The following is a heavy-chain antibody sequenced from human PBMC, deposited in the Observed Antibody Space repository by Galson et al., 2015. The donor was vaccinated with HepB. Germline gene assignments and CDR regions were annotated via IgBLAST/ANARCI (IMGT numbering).Heavy chain of an antibody. V-gene: IGHV3-23*01. CDR2: ISRDASRP. CDR1: GFTFRSSA. D-gene: IGHD3-10*01. J-gene: IGHJ4*02. CDR3: AKERSQSYSDC. Sequence: SLRLSCAASGFTFRSSAMSWVRQTPGKGLEWVTAISRDASRPSFPDSVKGRFPISRDNSKNKLYLHMNNLRVEDTAIYYCAKERSQSYSDCWGQGALVTVSS.